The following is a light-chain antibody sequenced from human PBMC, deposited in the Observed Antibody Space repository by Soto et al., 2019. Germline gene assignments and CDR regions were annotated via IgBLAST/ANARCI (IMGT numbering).Light chain of an antibody. CDR3: CSYAGSFE. J-gene: IGLJ2*01. CDR2: EGS. Sequence: QSALTQPASVSGSPGQSITISCTGTSSDVGSYNLVSWYQQHPGKAPKLMIYEGSKRPSGVSNRFSGSKSGNTASLTISGLQAEDEADYYCCSYAGSFEFGGGTKLTVL. V-gene: IGLV2-23*01. CDR1: SSDVGSYNL.